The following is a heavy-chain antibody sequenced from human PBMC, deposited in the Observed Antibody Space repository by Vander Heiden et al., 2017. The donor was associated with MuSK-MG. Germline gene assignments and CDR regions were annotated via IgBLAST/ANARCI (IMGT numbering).Heavy chain of an antibody. CDR1: GFTFSNAN. CDR3: ARDSRWFGTPSYFDY. V-gene: IGHV3-48*01. CDR2: VTSSSNAI. J-gene: IGHJ4*02. D-gene: IGHD3-10*01. Sequence: EVQWVESAGGSVQPGGSLKPSCAASGFTFSNANMTWFRKAPGKGLEWVSYVTSSSNAIYYADSVKGRFTISRDNAKNSLYLQMNSLRTEDTAVYYCARDSRWFGTPSYFDYWGQGTLVTVSS.